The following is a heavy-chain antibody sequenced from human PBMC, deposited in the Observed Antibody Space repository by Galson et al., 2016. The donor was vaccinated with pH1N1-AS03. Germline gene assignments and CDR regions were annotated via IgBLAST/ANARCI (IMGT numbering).Heavy chain of an antibody. Sequence: EILSLTCTVSGGSISSYYWSWIRQPPGKRLEWIGYIFYNGTTNYNPSLKSRVTISVDTSKNQFSLKLTSVTAADTAVYYCARFPDYGDDVGYWGQGTLVTVSS. CDR1: GGSISSYY. CDR3: ARFPDYGDDVGY. D-gene: IGHD4-17*01. CDR2: IFYNGTT. V-gene: IGHV4-59*08. J-gene: IGHJ4*02.